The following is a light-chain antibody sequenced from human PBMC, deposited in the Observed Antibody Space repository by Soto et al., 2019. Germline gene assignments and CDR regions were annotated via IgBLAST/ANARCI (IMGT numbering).Light chain of an antibody. V-gene: IGLV1-44*01. CDR1: RSNIGTNT. J-gene: IGLJ2*01. CDR3: AAWDDSLNGLVV. CDR2: SDN. Sequence: QAVVTQPPSASGTPGQRVTISCSGSRSNIGTNTVNWYQHLPGTAPHLLIYSDNQRPSGVPDRFSGSKSGTSASLAISGLQSEDEADYYCAAWDDSLNGLVVFGGGTNLTVL.